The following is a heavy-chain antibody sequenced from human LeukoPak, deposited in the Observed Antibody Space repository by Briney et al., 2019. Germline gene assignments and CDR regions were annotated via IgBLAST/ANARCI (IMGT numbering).Heavy chain of an antibody. V-gene: IGHV3-33*01. D-gene: IGHD3-16*02. CDR2: IWYDGSNK. Sequence: GGSLRLSCAASGFTFSSYGMHWVRQAPGKGLEWVAVIWYDGSNKYYADSVKGRFTISRDNSKNTLYLQMNSLRAEDTAVYYCARDRITFGGVIVSRHFDYWGQGTLATVSS. CDR1: GFTFSSYG. J-gene: IGHJ4*02. CDR3: ARDRITFGGVIVSRHFDY.